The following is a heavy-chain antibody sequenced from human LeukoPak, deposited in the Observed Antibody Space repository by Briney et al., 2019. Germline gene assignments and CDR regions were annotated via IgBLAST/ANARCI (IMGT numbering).Heavy chain of an antibody. CDR2: ISAYNGNT. J-gene: IGHJ4*02. D-gene: IGHD6-19*01. CDR1: GYTFTSYG. V-gene: IGHV1-18*01. CDR3: ARDPWAAVAGYYFDY. Sequence: GASVKVSCKASGYTFTSYGISWVRQAPGQGLEWMGWISAYNGNTNYAQKLQGRVTMTTDTSTSTAYMELRSLRSDDTAVYYCARDPWAAVAGYYFDYWGQGTLVTVSS.